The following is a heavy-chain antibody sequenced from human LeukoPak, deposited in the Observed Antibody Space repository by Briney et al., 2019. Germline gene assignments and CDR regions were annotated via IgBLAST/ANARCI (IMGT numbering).Heavy chain of an antibody. CDR2: IGSDDT. Sequence: PGGSLRLSCAASGFTFSNYNMNWVRQAPGKGLEWVSVIGSDDTFYTDSVKGRFVISRDNSKSILYLQMNSLRAEDTAVYYCAELGITMIGGVWGKGTTVTISS. V-gene: IGHV3-23*01. J-gene: IGHJ6*04. CDR1: GFTFSNYN. D-gene: IGHD3-10*02. CDR3: AELGITMIGGV.